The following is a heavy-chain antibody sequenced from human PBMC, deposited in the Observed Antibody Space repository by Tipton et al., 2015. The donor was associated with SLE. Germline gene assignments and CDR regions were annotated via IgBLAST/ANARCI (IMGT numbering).Heavy chain of an antibody. Sequence: TLSLTCTFSCGSISSLCWNWIRQPPGKGLEWIGYIYYSGRTKYNPSLKSRITISEDTSKNQFSRKLSSVTAADTAVYYCATGGYPDAFDMWGQGTMVTVSS. CDR3: ATGGYPDAFDM. J-gene: IGHJ3*02. V-gene: IGHV4-59*11. CDR2: IYYSGRT. CDR1: CGSISSLC. D-gene: IGHD2-15*01.